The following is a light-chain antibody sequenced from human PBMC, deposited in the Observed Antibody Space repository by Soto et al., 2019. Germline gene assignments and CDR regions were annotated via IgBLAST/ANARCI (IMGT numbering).Light chain of an antibody. CDR1: QSLTNPY. J-gene: IGKJ5*01. CDR2: DAS. Sequence: EIVLTQSPGTLCLSPGDRPTLFCSARQSLTNPYIAWYQQKPGQAPRLLIYDASNRATGIPARFSGSGSGTDFTLTISSLEPEDFAVYYCQQRSNWPLPITFGQGTRLEI. CDR3: QQRSNWPLPIT. V-gene: IGKV3-11*01.